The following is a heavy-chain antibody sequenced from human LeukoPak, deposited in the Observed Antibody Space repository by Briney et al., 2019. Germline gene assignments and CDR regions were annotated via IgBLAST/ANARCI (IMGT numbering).Heavy chain of an antibody. D-gene: IGHD3-22*01. Sequence: SETLSLTCTVSGGSISSYYWSWIRQPPGKGLEWIGYIYYSGSTNYNPSLKSRVTISVDTSKNQFSLKLSSVTAADTAVYYCARHLGYDSRGGQGIDAFDIWGQGTMVTVSS. V-gene: IGHV4-59*08. CDR1: GGSISSYY. CDR3: ARHLGYDSRGGQGIDAFDI. J-gene: IGHJ3*02. CDR2: IYYSGST.